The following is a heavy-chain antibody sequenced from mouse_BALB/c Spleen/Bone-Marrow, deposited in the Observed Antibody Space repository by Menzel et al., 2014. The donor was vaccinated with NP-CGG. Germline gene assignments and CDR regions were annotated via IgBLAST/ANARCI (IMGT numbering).Heavy chain of an antibody. Sequence: QVQLKQSGPELVRPGVSVKISCKGSGYTFSDYAMHWVKQSHAKSLEWIGVISTYFGNTNYNQKFKGKAAMTVDKSSSTAYMELARLTSEDSAIYYCARSDYGSRGGYFDCWGQGTTLTVSS. D-gene: IGHD1-1*01. CDR1: GYTFSDYA. CDR3: ARSDYGSRGGYFDC. J-gene: IGHJ2*01. V-gene: IGHV1-67*01. CDR2: ISTYFGNT.